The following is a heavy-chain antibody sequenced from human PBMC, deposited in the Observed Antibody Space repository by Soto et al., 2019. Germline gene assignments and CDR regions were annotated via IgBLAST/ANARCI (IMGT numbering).Heavy chain of an antibody. CDR3: ARLLAVAGRTVDY. CDR2: IYYSGST. Sequence: QLQLQESGPGLVKPSETLSLTCTVSGGSISSSSYYWGWIRQPPGKGLEWIGSIYYSGSTYYNPSLKSRVTISVDTSKNQFSLKLSSVTAADTAVYYRARLLAVAGRTVDYWGQGTLVTVSS. D-gene: IGHD6-19*01. CDR1: GGSISSSSYY. V-gene: IGHV4-39*01. J-gene: IGHJ4*02.